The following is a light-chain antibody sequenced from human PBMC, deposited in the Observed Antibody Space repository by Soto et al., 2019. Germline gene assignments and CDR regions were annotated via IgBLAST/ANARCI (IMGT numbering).Light chain of an antibody. CDR1: QSISGS. J-gene: IGKJ1*01. CDR2: EAS. V-gene: IGKV1-5*03. CDR3: QQYNGYWT. Sequence: DIQMTQSPSTLSASVGDGVTITCRASQSISGSLAWYQRKPGKAPKLLIYEASNLKSGVPSRFCGSGSGTEYTLTISSLQPDDSASYYCQQYNGYWTFGQGTRVEIK.